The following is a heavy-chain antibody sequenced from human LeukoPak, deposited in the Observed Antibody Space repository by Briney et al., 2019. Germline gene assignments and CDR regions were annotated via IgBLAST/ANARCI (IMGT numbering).Heavy chain of an antibody. D-gene: IGHD2-15*01. CDR2: INPKSGGT. CDR3: AKALEYCSGVDCANWIDP. V-gene: IGHV1-2*02. Sequence: ASVKVSCKASGYTFSGHYIHWVRQAPGQGLEWMGWINPKSGGTNYAQNFQGRVTTTRDMSINTAYMELIRLSSDDTAFYYCAKALEYCSGVDCANWIDPWGQGTLVTVSS. J-gene: IGHJ5*02. CDR1: GYTFSGHY.